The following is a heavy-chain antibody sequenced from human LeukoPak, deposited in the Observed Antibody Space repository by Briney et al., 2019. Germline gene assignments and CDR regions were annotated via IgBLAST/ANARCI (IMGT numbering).Heavy chain of an antibody. CDR2: ISPSGST. CDR3: ATGDDSAFDQ. Sequence: PSETLSLTCTVSGGSIGNWMWSWIRQPAGRGLEWIGRISPSGSTTYNPSLKSRVTMSLDTSKNQSSLRLSSVTAADTAVYFCATGDDSAFDQWGRGTPVIVSS. V-gene: IGHV4-4*07. CDR1: GGSIGNWM. J-gene: IGHJ5*02. D-gene: IGHD7-27*01.